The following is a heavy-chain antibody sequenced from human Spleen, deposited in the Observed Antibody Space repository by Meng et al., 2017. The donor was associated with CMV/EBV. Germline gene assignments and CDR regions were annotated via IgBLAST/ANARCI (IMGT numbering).Heavy chain of an antibody. CDR3: ARSPNDYEFWSVPPFAHDY. CDR1: GFPVSNNY. V-gene: IGHV3-66*02. CDR2: IYSGGNT. Sequence: GESLKISCAASGFPVSNNYMSWVRQAPGKGLEWVSVIYSGGNTYYADSVKGRFTISRDNSKNTLYLQMNSLGPEDTAVYYCARSPNDYEFWSVPPFAHDYWGQGTLVTVSS. J-gene: IGHJ4*02. D-gene: IGHD3-3*01.